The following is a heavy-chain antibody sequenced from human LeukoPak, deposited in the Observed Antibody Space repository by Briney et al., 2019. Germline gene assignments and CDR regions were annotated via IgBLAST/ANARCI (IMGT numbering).Heavy chain of an antibody. CDR3: ARDLGYSSSPKYYYMDV. J-gene: IGHJ6*03. Sequence: GGSLRLSCAASGFTVSSNYMSWVRQAPGKGLEWVSVIYSGGSTYYADSVKGRFTISRDNSKNTLYLQMNSLRAEDTAVYYCARDLGYSSSPKYYYMDVWGEGTTVTVSS. V-gene: IGHV3-66*01. CDR2: IYSGGST. CDR1: GFTVSSNY. D-gene: IGHD6-6*01.